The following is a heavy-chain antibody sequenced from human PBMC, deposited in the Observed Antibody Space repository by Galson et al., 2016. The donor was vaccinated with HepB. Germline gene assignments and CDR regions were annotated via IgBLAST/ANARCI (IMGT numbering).Heavy chain of an antibody. CDR2: IYYTGTT. CDR1: GDSVNSGTYY. J-gene: IGHJ6*02. V-gene: IGHV4-61*01. CDR3: ARGTVRGVVRGGTDV. D-gene: IGHD3-10*01. Sequence: SETLSLTCIVSGDSVNSGTYYWTWIRQPPGKGLECIGYIYYTGTTKNNPSLKSRVTISVDASRNQISLNLTSVTAADTANYYCARGTVRGVVRGGTDVRGQGTTVIVS.